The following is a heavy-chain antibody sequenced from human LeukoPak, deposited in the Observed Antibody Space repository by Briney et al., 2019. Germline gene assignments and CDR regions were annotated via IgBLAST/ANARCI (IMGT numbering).Heavy chain of an antibody. D-gene: IGHD2-21*02. CDR1: GFTFSSYG. Sequence: GGSLRLSCAASGFTFSSYGMHWVRQAPGKGLEWVAVIWYDGSNKYYVDSVKGRFTISRDNSKNTLYLRMNSLRAEDTAVYYCARDQNEGNGDCFYYFDYWGQGTLVTVSS. J-gene: IGHJ4*02. V-gene: IGHV3-33*01. CDR2: IWYDGSNK. CDR3: ARDQNEGNGDCFYYFDY.